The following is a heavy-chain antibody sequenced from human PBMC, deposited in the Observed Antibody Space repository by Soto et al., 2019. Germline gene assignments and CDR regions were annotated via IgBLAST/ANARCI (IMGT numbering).Heavy chain of an antibody. Sequence: QVQLVESGGGLVQPGGSLRLSCAASGFTFSDQYMSWIRQTTGKGLEWLSYITSSSSYTHYADSVKGRFTISRDNAKNSLYLQMLSLRAEDWSVYSCVGLQDNAAVYFHYWGQGSLVTVSS. CDR1: GFTFSDQY. J-gene: IGHJ4*02. CDR2: ITSSSSYT. D-gene: IGHD1-1*01. CDR3: VGLQDNAAVYFHY. V-gene: IGHV3-11*05.